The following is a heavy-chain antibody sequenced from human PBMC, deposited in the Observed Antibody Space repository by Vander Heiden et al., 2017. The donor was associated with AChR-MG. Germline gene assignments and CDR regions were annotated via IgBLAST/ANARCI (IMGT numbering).Heavy chain of an antibody. CDR2: ISGSGGST. J-gene: IGHJ5*02. Sequence: EVPLLESGGGLVQPGGSVRLSCAAAGPPLSSYAMSWVRQSPGKGLEWFSAISGSGGSTYYADSVKGRFTISRDNSKNTLYLQMNSLRAEDTAVYYCAKIAAGLNWFDPWGQGTLVTVSS. D-gene: IGHD6-13*01. CDR3: AKIAAGLNWFDP. CDR1: GPPLSSYA. V-gene: IGHV3-23*01.